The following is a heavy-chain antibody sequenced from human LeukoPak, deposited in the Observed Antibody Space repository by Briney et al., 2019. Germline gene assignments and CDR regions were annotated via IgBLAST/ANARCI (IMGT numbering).Heavy chain of an antibody. CDR1: GYSISSGYY. CDR2: IYHSGST. Sequence: SETLSLTCTVSGYSISSGYYWGWIRQPPGKGLEWIGSIYHSGSTYYNPSLKSRVTISVDTSKNQFSLKLSSVPAADTAVYYCARDDGGDRLGVVIIYNWFDPWGQGTLVTVSS. V-gene: IGHV4-38-2*02. J-gene: IGHJ5*02. D-gene: IGHD3-3*01. CDR3: ARDDGGDRLGVVIIYNWFDP.